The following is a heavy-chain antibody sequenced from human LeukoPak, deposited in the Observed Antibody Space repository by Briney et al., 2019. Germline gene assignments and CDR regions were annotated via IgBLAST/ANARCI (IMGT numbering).Heavy chain of an antibody. CDR3: ARQSPLHGIDV. J-gene: IGHJ6*01. CDR1: GDSVSSNSAV. CDR2: TYYRSKWFN. V-gene: IGHV6-1*01. Sequence: SQTLSLTCAISGDSVSSNSAVWHWIRQSPSRGLEWLGRTYYRSKWFNDYAESVKSRITINPDTSKNQFSLQLNSVIPEDTAVYYCARQSPLHGIDVWGQGSTVTVSS. D-gene: IGHD6-19*01.